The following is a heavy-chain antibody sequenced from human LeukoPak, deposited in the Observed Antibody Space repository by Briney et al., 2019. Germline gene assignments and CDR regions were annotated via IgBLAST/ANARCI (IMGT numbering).Heavy chain of an antibody. CDR3: ARGVAVPAALDY. J-gene: IGHJ4*02. D-gene: IGHD2-2*01. Sequence: SETLSLTCTVSGGPISSGGYYWSWIRQHPGKGLEWIGYIYYSGSTYYNPSLKSRVTISVDTSKNQFSLKLSSVTAADTAVYYCARGVAVPAALDYWGQGTLVTVSS. CDR2: IYYSGST. CDR1: GGPISSGGYY. V-gene: IGHV4-31*03.